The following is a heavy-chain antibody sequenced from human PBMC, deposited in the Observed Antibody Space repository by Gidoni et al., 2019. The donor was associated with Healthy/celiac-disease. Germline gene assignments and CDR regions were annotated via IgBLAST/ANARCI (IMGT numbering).Heavy chain of an antibody. Sequence: QVQLVESGGGVVQPGRSLSLSCDASGFTFCSYAMHWVRQAPGKGLEWVAVISYDGSNKYYADSVKGRFTISRDNSKNTLYLQMNSLRAEDTAVYYCATSPDYGDSYWGQGTLVTVSS. CDR3: ATSPDYGDSY. J-gene: IGHJ4*02. V-gene: IGHV3-30-3*01. CDR2: ISYDGSNK. CDR1: GFTFCSYA. D-gene: IGHD4-17*01.